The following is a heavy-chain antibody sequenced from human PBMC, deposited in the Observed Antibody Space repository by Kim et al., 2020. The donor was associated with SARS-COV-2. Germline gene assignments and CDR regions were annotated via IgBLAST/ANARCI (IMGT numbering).Heavy chain of an antibody. D-gene: IGHD7-27*01. CDR1: GFTFSSAA. CDR3: VKSLTD. Sequence: GGSLRLSCSASGFTFSSAAMHWVRQAPGKGLEYVSLISGNGRKTYYVDSVKDRFTISRDNSKNTLFLQMNSLRTEDTAVYYCVKSLTDWGQGPLVIVPS. J-gene: IGHJ4*02. V-gene: IGHV3-64D*09. CDR2: ISGNGRKT.